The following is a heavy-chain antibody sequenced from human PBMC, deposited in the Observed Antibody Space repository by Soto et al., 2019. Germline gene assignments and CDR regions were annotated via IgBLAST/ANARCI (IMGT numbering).Heavy chain of an antibody. D-gene: IGHD1-26*01. CDR1: GGTFDNFI. V-gene: IGHV1-69*13. CDR3: ARNGTYSSSLSQYSGMDV. J-gene: IGHJ6*02. Sequence: SVKVSCKASGGTFDNFIMSWVRQTPGRGLEWMGGIVPMLGTPTYAEKFKGRVTISATGSTSTMYMEVTSLRSEDTAIYYCARNGTYSSSLSQYSGMDVWGQGTTVTV. CDR2: IVPMLGTP.